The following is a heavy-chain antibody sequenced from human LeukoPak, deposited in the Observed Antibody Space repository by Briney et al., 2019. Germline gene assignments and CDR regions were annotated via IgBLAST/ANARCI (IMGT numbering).Heavy chain of an antibody. CDR3: AKDGGGEYGDYLSWYFDY. J-gene: IGHJ4*02. Sequence: PGGTLRLSCAASGFTFSSYGMSWVRQAPGKGLEWVSAISGSGGSTYYADSVKGRFTISRDNSKNTLYLQMNSLRAEDTAVYYCAKDGGGEYGDYLSWYFDYWGQGTLVTVSS. CDR1: GFTFSSYG. V-gene: IGHV3-23*01. CDR2: ISGSGGST. D-gene: IGHD4-17*01.